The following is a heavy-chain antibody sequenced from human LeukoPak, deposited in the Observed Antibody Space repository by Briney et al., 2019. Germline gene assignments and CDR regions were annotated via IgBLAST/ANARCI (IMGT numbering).Heavy chain of an antibody. CDR1: GYKFTGYY. J-gene: IGHJ4*02. Sequence: ASVKVSCKASGYKFTGYYIHWVRQAPGQGLEWMGWINPNSGGTKYAQKFQGRVTMTRDTSISTAYMELSRLRSDDTAVYYCARGSPRFYYDSSGHDYWGQGTLVTVSS. CDR2: INPNSGGT. D-gene: IGHD3-22*01. V-gene: IGHV1-2*02. CDR3: ARGSPRFYYDSSGHDY.